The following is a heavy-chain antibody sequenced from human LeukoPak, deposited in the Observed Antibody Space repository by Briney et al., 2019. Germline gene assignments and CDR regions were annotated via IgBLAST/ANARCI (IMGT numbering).Heavy chain of an antibody. CDR1: GGTFSSYA. CDR3: ASRVRLEPNGFDY. J-gene: IGHJ4*02. V-gene: IGHV1-69*05. CDR2: IIPIFGTA. D-gene: IGHD1-1*01. Sequence: SVKVSCKASGGTFSSYAISWVRQAPGQGLEWRGGIIPIFGTANYAQKFQGRVTITTDESTSTAYMELSSLRSEDTAVYYCASRVRLEPNGFDYWGQGTLVTVSS.